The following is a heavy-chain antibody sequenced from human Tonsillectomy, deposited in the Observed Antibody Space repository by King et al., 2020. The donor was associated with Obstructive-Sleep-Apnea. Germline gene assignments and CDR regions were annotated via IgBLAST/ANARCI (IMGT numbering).Heavy chain of an antibody. Sequence: VQLQQWGAGLLKPSETLSLTCAVYGGSFSDYYWSWIRQPPGKGLEWIWERNRSGSTNYNPSLKSQVTISVDTSKNQFSLNLRSVTAADTAVYYCARGSGAASVNWFDPWGQGALVTVSS. V-gene: IGHV4-34*01. CDR1: GGSFSDYY. J-gene: IGHJ5*02. CDR2: RNRSGST. CDR3: ARGSGAASVNWFDP. D-gene: IGHD6-13*01.